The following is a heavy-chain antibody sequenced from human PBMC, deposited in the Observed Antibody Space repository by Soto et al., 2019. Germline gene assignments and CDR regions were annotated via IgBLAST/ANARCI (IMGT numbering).Heavy chain of an antibody. V-gene: IGHV5-10-1*01. CDR2: IDPSDSYT. D-gene: IGHD6-13*01. J-gene: IGHJ6*01. Sequence: GESLKSSCKGSGYSFTKYWISWVRQMPVKGLEWMGRIDPSDSYTNYSPSFQGHVTISADKSISTAYLQWSSLKASDTAMYYCARTAAVGKSYYGVDVWGQGKMVTVP. CDR1: GYSFTKYW. CDR3: ARTAAVGKSYYGVDV.